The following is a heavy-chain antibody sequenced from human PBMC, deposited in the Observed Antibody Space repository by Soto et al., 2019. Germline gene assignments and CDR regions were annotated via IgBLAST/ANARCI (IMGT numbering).Heavy chain of an antibody. CDR3: ARVIYGCSSTSCYSLFDY. CDR1: GGTFSSYA. Sequence: GASVKVSCKASGGTFSSYAISWVRQAPGQGLEWMGGIIPIFGTANYAQKFQGRVTITADESTSTAYMELSSLRSEDTAVYYCARVIYGCSSTSCYSLFDYWGQGTLVTV. V-gene: IGHV1-69*13. D-gene: IGHD2-2*02. J-gene: IGHJ4*02. CDR2: IIPIFGTA.